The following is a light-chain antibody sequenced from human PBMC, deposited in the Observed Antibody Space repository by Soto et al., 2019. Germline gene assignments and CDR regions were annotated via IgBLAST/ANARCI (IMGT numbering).Light chain of an antibody. CDR2: GAF. V-gene: IGKV3-20*01. CDR1: ESVTSNQ. CDR3: QRYGTSRGT. J-gene: IGKJ2*01. Sequence: EIVLTQSPGTLSLSPGERATLSCRASESVTSNQLAWYQQKPGQAPRLLIYGAFIRASGIPDRFSGSGSGTDFTLTISALEPVEFAVYYCQRYGTSRGTFGQGTKLEIK.